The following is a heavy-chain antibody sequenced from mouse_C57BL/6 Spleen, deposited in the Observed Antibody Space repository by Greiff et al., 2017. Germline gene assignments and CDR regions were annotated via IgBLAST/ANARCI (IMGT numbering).Heavy chain of an antibody. CDR3: VRSSPGDLLFDY. D-gene: IGHD2-1*01. CDR1: GFTFNTYA. V-gene: IGHV10-3*01. J-gene: IGHJ2*01. CDR2: IRSKSSNYAT. Sequence: EVMLVESGGGLVQPKGSLKLSCAASGFTFNTYAMHWVRQAPGTGLEWVARIRSKSSNYATYYADSVKDRFTISRDDSQSMLYLQMNNLKTEDTAMYYCVRSSPGDLLFDYWGQGTTLTVSS.